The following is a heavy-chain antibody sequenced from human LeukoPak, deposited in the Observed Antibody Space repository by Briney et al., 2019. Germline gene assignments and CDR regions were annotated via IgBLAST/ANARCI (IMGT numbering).Heavy chain of an antibody. D-gene: IGHD3-10*01. Sequence: PGGSLRLSCAASGFTFSDYYMSWIRQPPGKGLEWIGEINHSGSTNFNPSLKSRVTISVDTSKNQFSLKLSSVTAADTAVYYCARGRGRYYGSGSYYTYWGQGTLVTVSS. CDR3: ARGRGRYYGSGSYYTY. CDR1: GFTFSDYY. CDR2: INHSGST. J-gene: IGHJ4*02. V-gene: IGHV4-34*01.